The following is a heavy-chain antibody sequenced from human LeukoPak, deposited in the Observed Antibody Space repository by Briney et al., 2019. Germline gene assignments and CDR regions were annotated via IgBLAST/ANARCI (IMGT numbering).Heavy chain of an antibody. V-gene: IGHV3-11*03. CDR1: GFTVSDYY. Sequence: GGSLRLSCAASGFTVSDYYMSWIRQAPGKGLEWVSYTSSSSSYTNYADSVKGRFTSSRDNAKNSLYLQMNSLRAEDTAVYYCARLLGDYYDSSGYEAGPFDYWGQGTLVTVSS. CDR3: ARLLGDYYDSSGYEAGPFDY. J-gene: IGHJ4*02. D-gene: IGHD3-22*01. CDR2: TSSSSSYT.